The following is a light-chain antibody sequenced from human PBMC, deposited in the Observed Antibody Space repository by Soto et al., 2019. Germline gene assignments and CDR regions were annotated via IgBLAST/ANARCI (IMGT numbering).Light chain of an antibody. V-gene: IGLV2-18*01. J-gene: IGLJ3*02. Sequence: QSALTQPPSVSGSPGQSVTISCTVTSSDVGDYEHVSWYQLAPATATKLLISDVINRPSGVPDRFSGSKSGNTPSLTISGLQAEDEADYYCGLFTSSATWVFGGGTKLTVL. CDR3: GLFTSSATWV. CDR1: SSDVGDYEH. CDR2: DVI.